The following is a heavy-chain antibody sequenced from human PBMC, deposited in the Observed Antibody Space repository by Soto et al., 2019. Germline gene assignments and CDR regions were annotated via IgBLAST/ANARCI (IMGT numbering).Heavy chain of an antibody. CDR2: ISGSGGST. J-gene: IGHJ5*02. Sequence: GGSLRLSCAASGFTFSSYAMSWVRQAPGKGLEWVSAISGSGGSTYYADSVKGRFTISRDNSKNTLYLQMNSLRAEDTFVYYCAKDRDFDGSGYSWFDPWGQGTLVTVSS. D-gene: IGHD3-22*01. CDR1: GFTFSSYA. V-gene: IGHV3-23*01. CDR3: AKDRDFDGSGYSWFDP.